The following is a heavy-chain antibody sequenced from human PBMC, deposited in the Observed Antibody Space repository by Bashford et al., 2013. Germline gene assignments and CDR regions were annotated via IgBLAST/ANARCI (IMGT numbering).Heavy chain of an antibody. V-gene: IGHV1-69*06. J-gene: IGHJ4*02. Sequence: WVRQAPGQGLEWMGGIIPIFGTANYAEKFQGRVTITADTSTDTAYMELSSLRSEDTAVYYCATDLTGRYYDFWSGNRELDYWGQGTLVTVSS. CDR2: IIPIFGTA. D-gene: IGHD3-3*01. CDR3: ATDLTGRYYDFWSGNRELDY.